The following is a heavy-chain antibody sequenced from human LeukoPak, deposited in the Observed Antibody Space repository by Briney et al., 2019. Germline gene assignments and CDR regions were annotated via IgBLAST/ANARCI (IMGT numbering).Heavy chain of an antibody. CDR2: ISSSGSTI. CDR1: GFTFSDYY. Sequence: GGSLRLSCAASGFTFSDYYMSSIRQAPGKGLEWVSYISSSGSTIYYADSVKGRFTISRDNAKNSLYLQMNSLRADDESVYYCARGGGPSSFGSELGYWGQGTLVTVSS. D-gene: IGHD6-13*01. CDR3: ARGGGPSSFGSELGY. J-gene: IGHJ4*02. V-gene: IGHV3-11*04.